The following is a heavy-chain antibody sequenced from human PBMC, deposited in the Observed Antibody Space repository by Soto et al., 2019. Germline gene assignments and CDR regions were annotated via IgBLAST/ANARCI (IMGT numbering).Heavy chain of an antibody. CDR2: IHPSGST. CDR3: ARGGDDPKVGRT. J-gene: IGHJ5*02. V-gene: IGHV4-34*02. D-gene: IGHD1-26*01. CDR1: GESCSGYY. Sequence: QAQLQQWGAGVLKPSETLSLTCAVYGESCSGYYCSWTRQPPGKGLEWIGEIHPSGSTYFNPSLQTRXXMXLXXSKNQFSLKLSSVTAADTAIYYCARGGDDPKVGRTWGQGTLVTVSS.